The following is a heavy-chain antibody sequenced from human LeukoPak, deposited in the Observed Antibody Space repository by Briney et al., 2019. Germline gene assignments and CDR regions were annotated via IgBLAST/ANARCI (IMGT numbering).Heavy chain of an antibody. CDR2: ISSSSYI. Sequence: GGSLRLSCAASGFTFSSYSMNWVRQAPGKGLEWVSSISSSSYIYYADSVKGRFTISRDNAKNSLYLQMNSLRAEDTAVYYCARAVLAVAGTRTPDFQHWGQGTLVTVSS. CDR3: ARAVLAVAGTRTPDFQH. D-gene: IGHD6-19*01. V-gene: IGHV3-21*01. J-gene: IGHJ1*01. CDR1: GFTFSSYS.